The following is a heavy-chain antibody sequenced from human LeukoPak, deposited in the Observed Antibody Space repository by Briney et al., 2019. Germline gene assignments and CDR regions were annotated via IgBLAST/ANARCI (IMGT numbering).Heavy chain of an antibody. CDR1: GYTFTGYY. CDR3: ARNFDMKGFDP. J-gene: IGHJ5*02. Sequence: ASVKVSCKASGYTFTGYYMNWVRQAPGQGLEWMGWINSDSGFTKYAQKFQGRVTMTRDTSIATVYMDLTRLTSDDTAVYYCARNFDMKGFDPWGQGTLVTVSS. D-gene: IGHD3-9*01. CDR2: INSDSGFT. V-gene: IGHV1-2*02.